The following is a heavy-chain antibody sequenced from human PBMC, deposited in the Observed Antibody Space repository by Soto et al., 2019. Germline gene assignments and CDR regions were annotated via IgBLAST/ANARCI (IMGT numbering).Heavy chain of an antibody. CDR3: ARDFIVVGATISYAFDI. V-gene: IGHV3-21*01. CDR2: ISSSSSYI. Sequence: GGSLRLSCAASVFTFISYSMNWVRQAPGKGLEWVSSISSSSSYIYYADSVKGRFTISRDNAKNSLYLQMNSLRAEDTAVYYCARDFIVVGATISYAFDIWGQGTMVTVSS. J-gene: IGHJ3*02. D-gene: IGHD1-26*01. CDR1: VFTFISYS.